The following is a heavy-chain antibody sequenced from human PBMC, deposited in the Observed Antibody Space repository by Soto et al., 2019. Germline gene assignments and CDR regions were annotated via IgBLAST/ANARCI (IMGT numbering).Heavy chain of an antibody. Sequence: QVQLVQSGAEVKKPGSSVKVSCKASGGTFSRYRITWVRQAPGHGLEWIGRIIPIFGIASYAQKFQGRVTITADESTSTAYMGLSSLRSDDTAVYYCAREDRDRETGLVPAAIAGMDVWGQGTTVTVSS. CDR1: GGTFSRYR. CDR3: AREDRDRETGLVPAAIAGMDV. J-gene: IGHJ6*02. D-gene: IGHD2-2*01. V-gene: IGHV1-69*15. CDR2: IIPIFGIA.